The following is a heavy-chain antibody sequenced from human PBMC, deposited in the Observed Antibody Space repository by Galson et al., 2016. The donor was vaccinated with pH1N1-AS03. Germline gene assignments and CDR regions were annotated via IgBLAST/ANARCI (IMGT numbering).Heavy chain of an antibody. D-gene: IGHD2/OR15-2a*01. V-gene: IGHV4-4*07. CDR1: GASISSYF. J-gene: IGHJ6*02. CDR2: INTSGST. Sequence: ETLSLTCTVSGASISSYFWSWIRQSAGKGLEWVGRINTSGSTNYNPSLKSRLTMSVDTSKNQFSLKLSSVTAADTAVYYCARVLTPGYFHTMDVWGRGTTVTVSS. CDR3: ARVLTPGYFHTMDV.